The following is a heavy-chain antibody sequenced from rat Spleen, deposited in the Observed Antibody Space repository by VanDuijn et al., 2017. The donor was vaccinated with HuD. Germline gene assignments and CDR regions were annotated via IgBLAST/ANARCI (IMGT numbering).Heavy chain of an antibody. CDR3: TTELY. V-gene: IGHV5-25*01. J-gene: IGHJ2*01. Sequence: EVQLVESGGGLVQPGRSMKLSCAASGFTFSTYYMAWVRQAPTKGLEWVASITTGGGYTYYRYSVKGRFTISRDNAKSTLYLQMDSLRSEDTATYYCTTELYWGQGVMVTVSS. CDR2: ITTGGGYT. CDR1: GFTFSTYY.